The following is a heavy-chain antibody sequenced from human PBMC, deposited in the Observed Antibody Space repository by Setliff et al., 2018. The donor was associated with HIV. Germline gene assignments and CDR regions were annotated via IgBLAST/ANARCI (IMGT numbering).Heavy chain of an antibody. Sequence: KPSETLSLTCTVSGGSISSGSYYWSWIRRPAGKGLEWIGRIYTSGSTNYNPSLKSRATISVDTSKNQFSLKLSSETAADTAVYFCARLIHTGLLYFDYWGLGMLVTVSS. CDR1: GGSISSGSYY. V-gene: IGHV4-61*02. J-gene: IGHJ4*02. CDR3: ARLIHTGLLYFDY. CDR2: IYTSGST. D-gene: IGHD2-8*02.